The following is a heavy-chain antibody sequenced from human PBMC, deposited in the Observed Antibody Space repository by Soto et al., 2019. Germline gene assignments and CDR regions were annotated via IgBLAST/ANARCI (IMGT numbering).Heavy chain of an antibody. J-gene: IGHJ6*02. CDR2: IIPIFGPA. CDR1: GGTCSSYA. Sequence: QVQLVQYGAEVKKPGSSVKVSCKASGGTCSSYAISWVRQAPGQGLEWMGGIIPIFGPANYAQKFQGRVTITADESTSTTYMELSSLRSEDTAVYYGARADSNLNYYYYYGMDVWGQGTTVTVSS. D-gene: IGHD1-20*01. CDR3: ARADSNLNYYYYYGMDV. V-gene: IGHV1-69*12.